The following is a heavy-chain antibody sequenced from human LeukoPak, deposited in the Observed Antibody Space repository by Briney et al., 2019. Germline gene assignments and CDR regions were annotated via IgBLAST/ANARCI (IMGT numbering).Heavy chain of an antibody. Sequence: PGGSLRLSCTASGLRVCRQHVSWLRQSGGKGLEWVSVIYSGGTTYYADSVKGRFTISRDNSKNTLYLQMNSLRAEDTAVYYCARDQHFDYWGQGTLVTVSS. CDR3: ARDQHFDY. CDR2: IYSGGTT. V-gene: IGHV3-53*01. J-gene: IGHJ4*02. D-gene: IGHD2-21*01. CDR1: GLRVCRQH.